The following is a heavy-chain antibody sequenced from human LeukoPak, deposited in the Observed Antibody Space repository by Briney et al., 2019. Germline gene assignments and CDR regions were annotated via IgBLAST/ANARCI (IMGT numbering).Heavy chain of an antibody. CDR1: GASVSSGSYY. V-gene: IGHV4-61*01. J-gene: IGHJ4*02. Sequence: PSETLSLTCNVSGASVSSGSYYWSWIRQPPGKELEWIGYIYYSGSTYYSPSLRSRVTMSVDTSKNEFSLKMNSVTAADTAVYYCARGGSSSPLDDWGQGTLVTVSS. CDR2: IYYSGST. CDR3: ARGGSSSPLDD. D-gene: IGHD6-6*01.